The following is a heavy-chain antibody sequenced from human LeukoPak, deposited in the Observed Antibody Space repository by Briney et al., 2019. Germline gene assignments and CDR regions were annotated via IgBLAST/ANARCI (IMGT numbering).Heavy chain of an antibody. CDR3: AGPLSDYYDSSFDC. CDR1: GFTFSTYS. V-gene: IGHV3-21*01. CDR2: ISGSSSYT. D-gene: IGHD3-22*01. Sequence: GGSLRLSCAASGFTFSTYSMNWVRQAPGKGLEWVSSISGSSSYTYYADSVRGRFTISRDNAKNSLYLQMNSLRPEDTAVYYCAGPLSDYYDSSFDCWGQGTLVTVSS. J-gene: IGHJ4*02.